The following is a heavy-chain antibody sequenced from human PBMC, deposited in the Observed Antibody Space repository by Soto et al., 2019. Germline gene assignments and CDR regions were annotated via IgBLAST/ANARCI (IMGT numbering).Heavy chain of an antibody. CDR2: ISDDGSRA. V-gene: IGHV3-74*01. D-gene: IGHD3-10*01. CDR1: GFTFSMYW. Sequence: GGSLRLSCTASGFTFSMYWMHWVRQVPGKGPEWVSRISDDGSRADYADSVKGRFTISRDNAKSTLYLEMHVLRADDTAVYYCTRGPRPSSVGTGAFWGQGTPVTVSS. J-gene: IGHJ4*02. CDR3: TRGPRPSSVGTGAF.